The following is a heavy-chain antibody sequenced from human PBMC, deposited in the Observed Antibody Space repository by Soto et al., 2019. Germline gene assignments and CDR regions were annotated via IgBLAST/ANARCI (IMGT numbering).Heavy chain of an antibody. J-gene: IGHJ4*02. Sequence: QVQLQESGPALVKPSGTLSLTCAVSGGSISSSNWWCWVRQSPEKGLEWIGEIHNSGSTNYNPSLKSRVTISIDRSNNQFSLKLSSVTAADTPVYYCARGNFDYWGQGTLVTVSS. CDR1: GGSISSSNW. CDR3: ARGNFDY. CDR2: IHNSGST. V-gene: IGHV4-4*02.